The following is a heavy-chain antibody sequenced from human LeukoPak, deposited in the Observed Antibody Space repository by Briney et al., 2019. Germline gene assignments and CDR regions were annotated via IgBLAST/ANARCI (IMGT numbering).Heavy chain of an antibody. J-gene: IGHJ4*02. V-gene: IGHV4-34*01. CDR3: ARDSPYSPHDS. D-gene: IGHD4-11*01. CDR1: GGSFNTYY. CDR2: INRYGSA. Sequence: SETLSLTCAVYGGSFNTYYWSRIRQPPGKGLEWIGQINRYGSANYNPSLKSRVAISLNTSKSQFSLKVTSVTAADTAVYYCARDSPYSPHDSWGQGTLVTVSS.